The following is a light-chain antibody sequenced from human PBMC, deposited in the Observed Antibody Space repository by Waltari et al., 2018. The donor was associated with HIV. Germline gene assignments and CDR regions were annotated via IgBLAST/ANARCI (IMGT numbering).Light chain of an antibody. CDR1: RRDIGSYNL. Sequence: QSALTQPASVSGSPGQSITISCTGTRRDIGSYNLVSWYRQHPGKAPKLMIYEVSQRPSGVSNRFSGSKSVNTASLTISGLQAEDEADYYCCSYAGSTTYVIFGGGTKLTVL. V-gene: IGLV2-23*02. CDR2: EVS. J-gene: IGLJ2*01. CDR3: CSYAGSTTYVI.